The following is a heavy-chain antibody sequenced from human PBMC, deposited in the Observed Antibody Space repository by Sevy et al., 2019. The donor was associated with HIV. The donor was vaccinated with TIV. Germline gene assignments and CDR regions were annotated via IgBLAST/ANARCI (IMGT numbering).Heavy chain of an antibody. Sequence: GGSLRLSCAASGFTFSSYAMSWVRQAPGKGLEWVSGMSGSGGSTYYADSVKGRFAISRDNSKNTLYLQMNSLRAEDTAVYYCAKDRVWELGDAFDILGQGTMVTVSS. CDR3: AKDRVWELGDAFDI. J-gene: IGHJ3*02. D-gene: IGHD1-26*01. CDR1: GFTFSSYA. V-gene: IGHV3-23*01. CDR2: MSGSGGST.